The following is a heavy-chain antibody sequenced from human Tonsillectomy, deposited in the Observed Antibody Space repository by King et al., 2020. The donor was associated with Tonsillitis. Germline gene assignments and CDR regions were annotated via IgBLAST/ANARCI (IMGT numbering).Heavy chain of an antibody. CDR3: ATLWIQLWAFDY. CDR1: GFTFSSYA. V-gene: IGHV3-23*04. Sequence: VQLVESGGGLVQPGGSLGLSCAASGFTFSSYAMSWVRQAPGKGLEWVSAISGSGGSTYYADSVKGRFTISRDNSKNTLYLQMNSLRAEDTAVYYCATLWIQLWAFDYWGQGTLVTVSS. D-gene: IGHD5-18*01. CDR2: ISGSGGST. J-gene: IGHJ4*02.